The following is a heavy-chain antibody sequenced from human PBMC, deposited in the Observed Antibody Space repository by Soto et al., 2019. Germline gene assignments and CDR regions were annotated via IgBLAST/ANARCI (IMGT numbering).Heavy chain of an antibody. D-gene: IGHD6-19*01. CDR3: ARRGSGGIAVAGTSFDY. Sequence: LSLTCTVSGGSISSSSYYWGWIRQPPGKGLEWIGSIYYSGSTYYNPSLKSRVTISVDTSKNQFSLKLSSVTAADTAVFYCARRGSGGIAVAGTSFDYWGQGTLVTVSS. CDR1: GGSISSSSYY. V-gene: IGHV4-39*01. CDR2: IYYSGST. J-gene: IGHJ4*02.